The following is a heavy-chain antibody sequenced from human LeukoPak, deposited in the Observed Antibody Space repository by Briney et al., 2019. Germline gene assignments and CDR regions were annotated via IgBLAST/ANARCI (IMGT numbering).Heavy chain of an antibody. V-gene: IGHV3-33*08. CDR2: IWYDGSIK. J-gene: IGHJ4*02. D-gene: IGHD4-23*01. CDR3: ARDLGHYGTNSGSYFDY. CDR1: GFTFSSYA. Sequence: GGSLRLSCAASGFTFSSYAMTWVRQTPGKGLEWVAIIWYDGSIKYYADSVKGRFTISRDDSKNTLFLQMNTLRAEDAAVYYCARDLGHYGTNSGSYFDYWGQGTLVTVSS.